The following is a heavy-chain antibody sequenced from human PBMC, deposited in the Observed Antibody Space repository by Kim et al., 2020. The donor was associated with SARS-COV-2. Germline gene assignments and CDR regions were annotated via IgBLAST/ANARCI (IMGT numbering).Heavy chain of an antibody. Sequence: ASVKVSCKASGYTFTNSYMHWVRQAPGQGLEWMGIINPSGDGTSYAQKFQDRVTITRDSSTSTMYMYLSSLRSDDTAVYYCARGAILEDWGQGTLVIVSS. J-gene: IGHJ4*02. CDR1: GYTFTNSY. D-gene: IGHD3-3*01. CDR3: ARGAILED. V-gene: IGHV1-46*01. CDR2: INPSGDGT.